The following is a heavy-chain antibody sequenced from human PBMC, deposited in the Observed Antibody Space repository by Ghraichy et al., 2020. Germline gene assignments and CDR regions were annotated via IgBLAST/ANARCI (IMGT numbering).Heavy chain of an antibody. CDR3: ARAGLAAGTTFLFDY. CDR2: INHSGST. Sequence: SETLSLTCAVYGGSFSGYYWSWIRQPPGKGLEWIGEINHSGSTNYNPSLKSRVTISVDTSKNQFSLKLSSVTAADTAVYYCARAGLAAGTTFLFDYWGQGTLVTVSS. D-gene: IGHD1-7*01. V-gene: IGHV4-34*01. J-gene: IGHJ4*02. CDR1: GGSFSGYY.